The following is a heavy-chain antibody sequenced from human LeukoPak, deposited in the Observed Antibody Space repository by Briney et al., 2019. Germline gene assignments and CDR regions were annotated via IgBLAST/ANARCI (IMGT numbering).Heavy chain of an antibody. D-gene: IGHD1-7*01. V-gene: IGHV3-23*01. J-gene: IGHJ4*02. CDR1: GFTFSSYA. Sequence: PGGSLRLSCAASGFTFSSYAMTWVRQAPGKGLEWVSAISGSGGSTYYADSVKGRFTISRDNAKNTLYLQMNSLRAEDTAVYYCATAGNYRFDYWGQGTLVTVSS. CDR2: ISGSGGST. CDR3: ATAGNYRFDY.